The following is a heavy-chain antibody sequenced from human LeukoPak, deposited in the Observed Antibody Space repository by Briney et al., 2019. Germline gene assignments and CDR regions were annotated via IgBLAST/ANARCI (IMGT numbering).Heavy chain of an antibody. Sequence: GGSLRLSCAASGFTFSHSAMSWVRQAPGKGLEWVSIISGSGDNTHYADSVKGRFTISRDNSKNTLYLQMHSLRADDTAVHYCAKAPEAYCGGDCYCDYWGQGTLVTVSS. CDR3: AKAPEAYCGGDCYCDY. CDR1: GFTFSHSA. D-gene: IGHD2-21*02. J-gene: IGHJ4*02. V-gene: IGHV3-23*01. CDR2: ISGSGDNT.